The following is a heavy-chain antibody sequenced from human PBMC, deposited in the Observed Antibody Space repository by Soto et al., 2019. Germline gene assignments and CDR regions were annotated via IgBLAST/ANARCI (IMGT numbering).Heavy chain of an antibody. Sequence: QVQLVQSGAEVKKPGASVKVSCKASGYTFSRSGISWVRQAPGQGIEWMGWINGYNGNTNYTQKMQDRITMTTDTPTNSAYMELRSLRSDDTAVYYFARLGDVANFYYGMSVGVQVTTVIVPS. CDR2: INGYNGNT. J-gene: IGHJ6*02. CDR3: ARLGDVANFYYGMSV. V-gene: IGHV1-18*01. CDR1: GYTFSRSG. D-gene: IGHD3-16*01.